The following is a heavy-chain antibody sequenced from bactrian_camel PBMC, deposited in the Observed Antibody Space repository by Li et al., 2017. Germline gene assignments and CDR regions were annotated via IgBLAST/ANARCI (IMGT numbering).Heavy chain of an antibody. CDR2: IDRDGVS. D-gene: IGHD4*01. CDR1: VYTSGFWC. CDR3: VATSVMVFDCI. Sequence: VQLVESGGGSVQTGGSLRLSCKSNVYTSGFWCMGWFRHGPGQEGVATIDRDGVSTYADAVKGRFTISRDNAKNTVYLQMNSLKPEDTAEYYCVATSVMVFDCIRGQGTQVTVS. J-gene: IGHJ4*01. V-gene: IGHV3S67*01.